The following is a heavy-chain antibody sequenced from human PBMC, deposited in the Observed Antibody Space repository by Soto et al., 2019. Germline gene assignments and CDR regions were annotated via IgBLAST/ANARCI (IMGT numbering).Heavy chain of an antibody. CDR2: IHDSGDT. V-gene: IGHV4-59*11. D-gene: IGHD4-4*01. CDR3: ARSTVRHAFDI. Sequence: SQTLSLTCTVSGGSNSSHYWNWIRQSPGKGLEWIGHIHDSGDTSYNPSLRSRVSISLETSKKQFSLRVNSLTAADTAVYFCARSTVRHAFDIWGQGTVVTVSS. J-gene: IGHJ3*02. CDR1: GGSNSSHY.